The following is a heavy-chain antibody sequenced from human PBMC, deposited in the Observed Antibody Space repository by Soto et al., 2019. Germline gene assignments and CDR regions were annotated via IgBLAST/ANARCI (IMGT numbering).Heavy chain of an antibody. CDR2: IYHSGST. J-gene: IGHJ4*02. D-gene: IGHD5-12*01. V-gene: IGHV4-30-2*01. Sequence: QLQLQESGSGLVKPSQTLSLTCAVSGGSISSGGYSWSWIRQPPGKGLEWIGYIYHSGSTCYNPSLKSRVSISVDRSKNQFSLKLSSVTAAETAVYYCAAGGGLPRYYWCQGTLVTVSS. CDR1: GGSISSGGYS. CDR3: AAGGGLPRYY.